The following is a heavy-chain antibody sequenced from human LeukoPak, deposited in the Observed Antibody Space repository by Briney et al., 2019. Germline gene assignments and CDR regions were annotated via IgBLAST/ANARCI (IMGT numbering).Heavy chain of an antibody. J-gene: IGHJ3*02. CDR3: ARFELRYFDWLLSDDAFDI. CDR2: ISSSSSYI. V-gene: IGHV3-21*01. D-gene: IGHD3-9*01. Sequence: PGGSLRLSCAASGFTFSSYAMSWVRQAPGKGLEWVSSISSSSSYIYYADSVKGRFTISRDNAKNSLYLQMNSLRAEDTAVYYCARFELRYFDWLLSDDAFDIWGQGTMVTVSS. CDR1: GFTFSSYA.